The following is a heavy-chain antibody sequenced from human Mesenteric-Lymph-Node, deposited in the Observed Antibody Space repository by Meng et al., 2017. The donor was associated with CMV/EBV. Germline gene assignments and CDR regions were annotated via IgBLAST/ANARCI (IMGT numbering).Heavy chain of an antibody. Sequence: VAGGSISRGGYYWDWIRQPPGKGLEWIGSIAYAGSTYYNPSLKSRVTISGDTSKNQFSLKLNSVSAADTAVYYCARRLSIGWFYDYWGQGTLVTVSS. CDR1: GGSISRGGYY. CDR2: IAYAGST. V-gene: IGHV4-39*01. J-gene: IGHJ4*02. CDR3: ARRLSIGWFYDY. D-gene: IGHD2-15*01.